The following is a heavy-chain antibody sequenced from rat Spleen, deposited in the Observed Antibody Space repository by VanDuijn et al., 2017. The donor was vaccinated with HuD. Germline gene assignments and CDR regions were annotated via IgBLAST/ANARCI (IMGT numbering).Heavy chain of an antibody. Sequence: QVQLKESGPGLMQPSETLSLTCTVSGLSLTSNSISWIRQPPGKGLEWMGVIWDNGGTDYDSAIKSRLSISRDTSKSQVFLKMSSLQTEDTAMYFCASGILDFWGQGVMVTVSS. CDR1: GLSLTSNS. D-gene: IGHD1-4*01. J-gene: IGHJ2*01. CDR3: ASGILDF. V-gene: IGHV2-47*01. CDR2: IWDNGGT.